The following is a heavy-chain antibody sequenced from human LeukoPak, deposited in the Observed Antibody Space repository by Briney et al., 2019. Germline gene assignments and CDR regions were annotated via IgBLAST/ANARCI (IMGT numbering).Heavy chain of an antibody. V-gene: IGHV4-4*02. CDR2: IYHSGST. CDR1: GGSISSSNW. CDR3: ARRPRAAARRTHYYYYMDV. Sequence: KPSETLSLTCAVSGGSISSSNWWSWVRQPPGKGLEWIGEIYHSGSTNYNPSLKSRVTISVDTSKNQFSLKLSSVTAADTAVYYCARRPRAAARRTHYYYYMDVWGKGTTVTVSS. D-gene: IGHD6-6*01. J-gene: IGHJ6*03.